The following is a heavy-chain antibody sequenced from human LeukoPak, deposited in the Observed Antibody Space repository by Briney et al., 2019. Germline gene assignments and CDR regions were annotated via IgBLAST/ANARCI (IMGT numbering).Heavy chain of an antibody. CDR2: IYSGGST. CDR1: GFTVSSNY. CDR3: ARGAPEVSYYYYGMDV. Sequence: GGSLRLSCAASGFTVSSNYMSWVRQAPGKGLEWVSVIYSGGSTYYADPVKGRFTISRDNSKNTLYLQMNSLRAEDTAVYYCARGAPEVSYYYYGMDVWGQGTTVTVSS. V-gene: IGHV3-53*01. J-gene: IGHJ6*02.